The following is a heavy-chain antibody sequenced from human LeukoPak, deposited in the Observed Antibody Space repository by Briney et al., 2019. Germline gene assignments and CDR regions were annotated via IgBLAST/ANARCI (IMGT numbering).Heavy chain of an antibody. V-gene: IGHV3-43*01. CDR2: ISWDGGST. Sequence: GGSLRLSCAASGFTFDDYTMHWVRQAPGKGLEWVSLISWDGGSTYYADSVKGRFTISRDNSKNSLYLQMNSLRTEDTALYYCAKDKYYYGSGTSWVFDYWGQGTLVTVSS. CDR3: AKDKYYYGSGTSWVFDY. D-gene: IGHD3-10*01. CDR1: GFTFDDYT. J-gene: IGHJ4*02.